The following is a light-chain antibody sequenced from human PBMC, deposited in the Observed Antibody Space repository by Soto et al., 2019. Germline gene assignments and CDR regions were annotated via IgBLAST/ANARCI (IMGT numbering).Light chain of an antibody. CDR3: AASDDSLNGYV. CDR2: SNN. CDR1: SSNIGSNT. J-gene: IGLJ1*01. Sequence: QSVLTQPPSASGTPGQRVTISCSGSSSNIGSNTVNWYQQLPGTARKLLIYSNNQRPSGVPDRFSGSKSGTSASLAISGLQSEDEADYYCAASDDSLNGYVFGTGTKLTVL. V-gene: IGLV1-44*01.